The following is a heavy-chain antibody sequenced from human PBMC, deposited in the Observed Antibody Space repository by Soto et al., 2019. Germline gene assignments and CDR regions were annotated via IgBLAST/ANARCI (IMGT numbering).Heavy chain of an antibody. V-gene: IGHV3-74*01. Sequence: EVQLVESGGGLVQPGGSLRLSCAASGFTFSSDWMHWVRQAAGKGLVWDSRINMDGSSTNYADSVKGRFTISRDNAKNTLYLQMNSLRADDTAVYYCARGPRGLYGNDYWGQGALVTVSS. CDR2: INMDGSST. CDR3: ARGPRGLYGNDY. D-gene: IGHD4-4*01. CDR1: GFTFSSDW. J-gene: IGHJ4*02.